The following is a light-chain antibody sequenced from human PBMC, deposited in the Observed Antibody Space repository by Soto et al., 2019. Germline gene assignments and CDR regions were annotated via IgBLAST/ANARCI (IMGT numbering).Light chain of an antibody. Sequence: EIVLTQSPATLSSSPGERATLSCRASQSVSSYLAWYQQKPGQAPRLLIYDASDRATGIPARFSGSGSGTDFTHTSSSLEPEDFAVYYCQRRSNWPRKFGQGTKVEI. CDR3: QRRSNWPRK. CDR2: DAS. CDR1: QSVSSY. V-gene: IGKV3-11*01. J-gene: IGKJ1*01.